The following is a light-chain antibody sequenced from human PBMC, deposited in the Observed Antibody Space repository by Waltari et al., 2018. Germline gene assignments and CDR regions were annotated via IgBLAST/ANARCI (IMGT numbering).Light chain of an antibody. Sequence: IVMPQSPASLAVSLGERPTFNGRSSQSILYTPANKNCLAWYQQKPGQPPNLLIYGASTRESGVPDRFSGSGSGTDFSLTISSLQAEDVAVYYCHQYCSIPYTFGQGTKVEIK. CDR2: GAS. CDR1: QSILYTPANKNC. J-gene: IGKJ2*01. V-gene: IGKV4-1*01. CDR3: HQYCSIPYT.